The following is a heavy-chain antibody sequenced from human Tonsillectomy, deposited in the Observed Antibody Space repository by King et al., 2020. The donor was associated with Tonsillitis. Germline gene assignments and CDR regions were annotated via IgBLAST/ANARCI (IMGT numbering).Heavy chain of an antibody. CDR3: ARELTIFGVVPPDY. D-gene: IGHD3-3*01. Sequence: VQLVESGGGVVQPGRSLRLSCAASGFTFGTYAIHCVRQAPGKGLEWVAVISYDVSNKYYADSVKGRFTISRDNSKNTLYLQMNSLRADDTAVYYCARELTIFGVVPPDYWGQGTLVTVSS. V-gene: IGHV3-30-3*01. J-gene: IGHJ4*02. CDR2: ISYDVSNK. CDR1: GFTFGTYA.